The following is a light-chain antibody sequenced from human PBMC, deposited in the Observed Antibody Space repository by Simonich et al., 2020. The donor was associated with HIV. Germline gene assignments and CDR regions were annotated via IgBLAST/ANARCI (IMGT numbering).Light chain of an antibody. Sequence: QAVVTQEPSLTVSPGGTVTLTCGSSTGAVTSGHYPYWFQQKPGQAPKTLIYETSNKHSWTLARFSGSLLGGKAALTLSGAQPEDEADYYCLLSHSGVWVFGGGTKLTVL. CDR3: LLSHSGVWV. J-gene: IGLJ3*02. CDR1: TGAVTSGHY. CDR2: ETS. V-gene: IGLV7-46*01.